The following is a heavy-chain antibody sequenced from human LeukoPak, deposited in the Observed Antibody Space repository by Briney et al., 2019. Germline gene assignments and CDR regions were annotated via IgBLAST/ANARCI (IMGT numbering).Heavy chain of an antibody. CDR3: AKALRFTSRHGFDY. CDR1: GFSVSSNY. V-gene: IGHV3-53*01. J-gene: IGHJ4*02. D-gene: IGHD2-2*01. CDR2: IYSGDRT. Sequence: PGGSLRLSCAASGFSVSSNYMSWVRQAPGKGLEWVSVIYSGDRTYYADSVKGRFTISRDSSKNTLYLQMNSLRAEDTAVYYCAKALRFTSRHGFDYWGQGTLVTVSS.